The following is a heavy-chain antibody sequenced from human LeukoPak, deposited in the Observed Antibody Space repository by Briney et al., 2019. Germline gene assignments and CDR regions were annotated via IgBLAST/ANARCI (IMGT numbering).Heavy chain of an antibody. D-gene: IGHD3-10*01. V-gene: IGHV3-23*01. J-gene: IGHJ4*02. CDR2: ISGSGGST. CDR3: AKPEYYYGSGSYNYFDY. Sequence: GGSLRLSCAASGFTFSSYAMSWVRQAPGKGLEWVSAISGSGGSTYYADSVKGWFTISRDNSKNTLYLQMNSLRAEDTAVYYCAKPEYYYGSGSYNYFDYWGQGTLVTVSS. CDR1: GFTFSSYA.